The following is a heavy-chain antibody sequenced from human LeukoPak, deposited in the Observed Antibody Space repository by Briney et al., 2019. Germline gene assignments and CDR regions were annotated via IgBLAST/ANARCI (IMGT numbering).Heavy chain of an antibody. D-gene: IGHD3-10*01. CDR1: GGSFSGYY. Sequence: PSETLSLTCAVYGGSFSGYYWSWIRQPPGKGLEWIGEINHSGSTNYNPSLKSRVTISVDTSKNQFSLKLSSVTAADTAVYYCARDPGIDAFDIWGQGTMVTVSS. J-gene: IGHJ3*02. CDR2: INHSGST. CDR3: ARDPGIDAFDI. V-gene: IGHV4-34*01.